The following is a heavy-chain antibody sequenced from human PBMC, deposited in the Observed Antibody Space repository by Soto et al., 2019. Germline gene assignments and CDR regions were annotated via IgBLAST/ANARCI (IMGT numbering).Heavy chain of an antibody. D-gene: IGHD2-15*01. CDR1: GFTFSNAW. Sequence: LRLSCAASGFTFSNAWMNWVRQAPGKGLEWVGRIKSKTDGGTTDYAAPVKGRFTISRDDSKNTLYLQMNSLKTEDTAVYYCVRYCSGGSCPDAFDIWGQGTMVTVSS. CDR2: IKSKTDGGTT. CDR3: VRYCSGGSCPDAFDI. J-gene: IGHJ3*02. V-gene: IGHV3-15*07.